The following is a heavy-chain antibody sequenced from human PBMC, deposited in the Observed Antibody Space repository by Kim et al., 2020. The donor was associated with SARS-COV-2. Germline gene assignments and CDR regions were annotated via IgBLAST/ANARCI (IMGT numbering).Heavy chain of an antibody. CDR1: GYDINSGYF. J-gene: IGHJ2*01. CDR3: ARAFPEYGDYFGYYFFD. CDR2: VYHRGKS. Sequence: SETLSLTCTVSGYDINSGYFWAWIRQSPGKGLEWIGSVYHRGKSHLNQSLNSRASISLDISKNTFSLSLSSVTAADTAVYYCARAFPEYGDYFGYYFFD. D-gene: IGHD4-17*01. V-gene: IGHV4-38-2*02.